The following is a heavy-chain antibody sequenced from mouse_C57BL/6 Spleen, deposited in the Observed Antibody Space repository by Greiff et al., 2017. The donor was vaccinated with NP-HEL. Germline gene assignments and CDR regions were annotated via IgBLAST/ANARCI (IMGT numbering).Heavy chain of an antibody. J-gene: IGHJ2*01. D-gene: IGHD1-1*01. CDR2: ISSGGSYT. Sequence: EVQLVESGGDLVKPGGSLKLSCAASGFTFSSYGMSWVRQTPDKRLEWVATISSGGSYTYYPDSVKGRFTISRDNAKNTLYLQMSSLKSEDTAMYYCARHEYYGSIFDYWGQGTTLTVSS. CDR1: GFTFSSYG. CDR3: ARHEYYGSIFDY. V-gene: IGHV5-6*01.